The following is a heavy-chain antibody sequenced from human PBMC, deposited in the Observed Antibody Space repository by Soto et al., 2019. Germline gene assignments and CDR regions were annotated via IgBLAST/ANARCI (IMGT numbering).Heavy chain of an antibody. V-gene: IGHV2-5*02. J-gene: IGHJ4*02. CDR2: IYWDDDR. D-gene: IGHD5-12*01. CDR3: AHSQRGPRDF. CDR1: GFSLSTSGVA. Sequence: QITLKESGPMLVRPTQTLTLTCTFSGFSLSTSGVAVAWIRQPPGEALEWLALIYWDDDRRYNSSLKSRLTITRDTSKDQVVRTMTNMDPMDTAIYFCAHSQRGPRDFWGPGILVTVSS.